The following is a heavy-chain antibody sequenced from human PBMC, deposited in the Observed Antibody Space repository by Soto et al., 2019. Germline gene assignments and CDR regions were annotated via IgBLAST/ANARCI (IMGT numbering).Heavy chain of an antibody. CDR2: IWYDGSNK. V-gene: IGHV3-33*01. CDR1: GFTFSSYG. Sequence: GGSLRLSCAASGFTFSSYGMHWVRQAPGKGLEWVAVIWYDGSNKYYADSVKGRFTISRDNSKNTLYLQMNSLRAEDTAVYYCARNTYGDDAFDIWGQGTMVTVSS. D-gene: IGHD4-17*01. J-gene: IGHJ3*02. CDR3: ARNTYGDDAFDI.